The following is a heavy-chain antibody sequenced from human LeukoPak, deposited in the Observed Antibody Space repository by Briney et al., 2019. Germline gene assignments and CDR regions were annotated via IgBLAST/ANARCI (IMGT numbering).Heavy chain of an antibody. J-gene: IGHJ5*02. Sequence: KESGPTLVKPTQTLTLTCTFSGFSLRTRGAGVGWFRQPPGKALEWLALIYWDDDKRYRPSLKNRLTITKDSPKNQVVLTMTNLDPVDTATYYCAHRLGVVASAWFAPWGHGTLVTVSS. CDR2: IYWDDDK. V-gene: IGHV2-5*02. D-gene: IGHD2-21*01. CDR3: AHRLGVVASAWFAP. CDR1: GFSLRTRGAG.